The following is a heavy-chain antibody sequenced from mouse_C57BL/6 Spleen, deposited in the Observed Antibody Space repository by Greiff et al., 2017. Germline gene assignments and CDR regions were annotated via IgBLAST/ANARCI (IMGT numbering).Heavy chain of an antibody. CDR1: GFNIKDDY. CDR3: TTSYYSSWFAY. CDR2: IDPENGDT. V-gene: IGHV14-4*01. Sequence: EVKLQESGAELVRPGASVKLSCTASGFNIKDDYMHWVKQRPEQGLEWIGWIDPENGDTEYASKFQGKATITADTSSNTAYLQLSSLPSEDAAVYYCTTSYYSSWFAYWGQGTLVTVSA. D-gene: IGHD2-12*01. J-gene: IGHJ3*01.